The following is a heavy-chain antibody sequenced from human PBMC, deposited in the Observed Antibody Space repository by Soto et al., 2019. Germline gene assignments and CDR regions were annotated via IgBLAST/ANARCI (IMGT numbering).Heavy chain of an antibody. CDR3: AGVEGGPFSGSYPSDF. D-gene: IGHD3-10*01. Sequence: ASVKVSCKVSGYIFTTFGINWVRQAPGQGLEWMGWISAYNGNKNYGQKFQERGIMTTDTSTSIAYMELRSLRSDDTAIYYCAGVEGGPFSGSYPSDFWGQGALVTVSS. CDR1: GYIFTTFG. V-gene: IGHV1-18*01. J-gene: IGHJ4*02. CDR2: ISAYNGNK.